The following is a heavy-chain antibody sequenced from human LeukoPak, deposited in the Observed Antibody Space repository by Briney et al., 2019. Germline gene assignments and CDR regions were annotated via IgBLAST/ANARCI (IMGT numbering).Heavy chain of an antibody. D-gene: IGHD2-2*01. J-gene: IGHJ5*02. CDR2: VDKSGST. CDR1: GDSIRNYY. CDR3: ARGGSSCYGCHNWFDP. V-gene: IGHV4-59*01. Sequence: SETPSLTCSVSGDSIRNYYWSWIRQSPGKGLEWIGYVDKSGSTNYNPSFKSRVIVSSDTSRNEFSLNLNSVAAADTAIYYCARGGSSCYGCHNWFDPWGQGTRVTVSS.